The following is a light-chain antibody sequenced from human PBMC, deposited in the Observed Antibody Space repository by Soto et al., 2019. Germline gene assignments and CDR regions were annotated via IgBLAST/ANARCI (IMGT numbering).Light chain of an antibody. J-gene: IGKJ1*01. Sequence: EIVLTQSPCTLSLSPGERATLSCRASQSVGRDYLAWYQQKPGQAPRLLIHGTSYRATGIPDRFRGSGSGTDFILTISRLEPEDFAVYYCQQYGSSPTFGQGTKVDIK. CDR1: QSVGRDY. CDR2: GTS. CDR3: QQYGSSPT. V-gene: IGKV3-20*01.